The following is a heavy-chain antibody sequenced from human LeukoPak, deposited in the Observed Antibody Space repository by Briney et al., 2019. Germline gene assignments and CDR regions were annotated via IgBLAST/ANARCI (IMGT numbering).Heavy chain of an antibody. V-gene: IGHV3-33*01. Sequence: GGSLRLSCAASGFTFSSYGMHWVRQATGKGLEWVAVIWYDGSNKYYADSVKGRFTISRDNSKNTLYLQMNSLRAEDTAVYYCARDNGVAGTGYFDYWGQGTLVTVSS. J-gene: IGHJ4*02. CDR1: GFTFSSYG. CDR2: IWYDGSNK. D-gene: IGHD6-19*01. CDR3: ARDNGVAGTGYFDY.